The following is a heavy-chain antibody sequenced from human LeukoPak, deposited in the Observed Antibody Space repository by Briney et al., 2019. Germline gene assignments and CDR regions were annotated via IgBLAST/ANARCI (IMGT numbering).Heavy chain of an antibody. V-gene: IGHV4-59*12. D-gene: IGHD6-13*01. J-gene: IGHJ5*02. Sequence: SETLSLTCTVSGGSISGYYWSWIRQPPGKGLEWIAYIYYSGSTNYNPPLKSRVTISVDTSKNQFSLKVNSVTAADTAVYYCASHSSSWSNWFDPWGQGTLVTVSS. CDR3: ASHSSSWSNWFDP. CDR2: IYYSGST. CDR1: GGSISGYY.